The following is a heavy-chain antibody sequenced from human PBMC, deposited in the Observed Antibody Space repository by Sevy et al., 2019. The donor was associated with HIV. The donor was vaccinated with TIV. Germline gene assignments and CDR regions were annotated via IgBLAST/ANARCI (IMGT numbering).Heavy chain of an antibody. V-gene: IGHV3-15*01. CDR2: IKSETDGGAP. Sequence: GESLKISCAASGFTFFNAWMSWVRQAPGKGLEWVGRIKSETDGGAPEYAAPVKGRFTISRDDSKNTLSLQMNSLKIEDTAVYYCATYNSSGYEGLSWGQGTLVTVSS. CDR3: ATYNSSGYEGLS. J-gene: IGHJ5*02. D-gene: IGHD6-13*01. CDR1: GFTFFNAW.